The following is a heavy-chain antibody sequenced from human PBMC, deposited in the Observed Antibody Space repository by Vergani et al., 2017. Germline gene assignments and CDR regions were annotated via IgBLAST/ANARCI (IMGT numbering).Heavy chain of an antibody. CDR3: TIHVPCGESAWFHFDH. D-gene: IGHD3-9*01. CDR1: ESSFISNE. CDR2: INPIDSKI. J-gene: IGHJ4*02. Sequence: EVMLVPSGAEVKKPGESLKISCKYSESSFISNEIAWVRQMSGKGLQWMGNINPIDSKIAYSPSFQGQAIMSLDKSITTAYLQWRSLKASATAIYYCTIHVPCGESAWFHFDHWGQGTQVTVSS. V-gene: IGHV5-51*03.